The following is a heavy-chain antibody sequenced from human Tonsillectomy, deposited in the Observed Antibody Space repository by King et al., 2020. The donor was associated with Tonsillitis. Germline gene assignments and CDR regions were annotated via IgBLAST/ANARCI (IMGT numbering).Heavy chain of an antibody. CDR3: ARDEGFGDQAPIYDAFYT. CDR2: IIPIFATT. D-gene: IGHD3-10*01. CDR1: GGTFSSYA. Sequence: QLVQSGAEVKKPGSSVKVSCKASGGTFSSYAISWVRQAPGQGLEWMGGIIPIFATTNNAQKFQGRVTLTADESTSTAYMELSSLRSEETAVYYCARDEGFGDQAPIYDAFYTWGQGTMVTVSS. V-gene: IGHV1-69*01. J-gene: IGHJ3*02.